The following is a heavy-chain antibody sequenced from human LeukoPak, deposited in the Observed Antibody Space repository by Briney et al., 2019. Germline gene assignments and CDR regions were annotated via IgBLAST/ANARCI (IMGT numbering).Heavy chain of an antibody. CDR1: GFTFSIYS. D-gene: IGHD6-6*01. Sequence: GGSLRLSCAASGFTFSIYSMNWVRQAPGKGLEWVSSISSSSSYIYYADSVKGRFTISRDNAKNSLYLQMNSLRAGDTAVYYCARTYSSLRGTFDYWGQGTLVTVSS. CDR2: ISSSSSYI. J-gene: IGHJ4*02. V-gene: IGHV3-21*01. CDR3: ARTYSSLRGTFDY.